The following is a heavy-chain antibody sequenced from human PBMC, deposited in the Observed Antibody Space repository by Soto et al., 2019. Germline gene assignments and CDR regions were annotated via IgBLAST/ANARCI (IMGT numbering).Heavy chain of an antibody. D-gene: IGHD1-1*01. CDR2: IRSKAYGGTT. J-gene: IGHJ6*02. CDR1: GFTFGDYA. V-gene: IGHV3-49*04. CDR3: TRSTTTYGYYYGMDV. Sequence: LRLSCTASGFTFGDYAMSWVRQAPGKGLEWVGFIRSKAYGGTTEYAASVKGRFTISRDDSKSIAYLQMNSLKTEDTAVYYCTRSTTTYGYYYGMDVWGQGTTVTVSS.